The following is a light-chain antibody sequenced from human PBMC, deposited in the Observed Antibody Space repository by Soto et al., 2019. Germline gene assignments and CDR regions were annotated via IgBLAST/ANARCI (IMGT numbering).Light chain of an antibody. J-gene: IGKJ1*01. CDR1: QSISSY. CDR3: QQSYSTPRT. Sequence: DIHMTQSPSSLSASVGDRVTITSRASQSISSYLNWYQQKPGKAPKLLIYAASSLQSGVPSRFSGSVSGTDFTLTISSLQPEDFATYYCQQSYSTPRTFGQGSMV. CDR2: AAS. V-gene: IGKV1-39*01.